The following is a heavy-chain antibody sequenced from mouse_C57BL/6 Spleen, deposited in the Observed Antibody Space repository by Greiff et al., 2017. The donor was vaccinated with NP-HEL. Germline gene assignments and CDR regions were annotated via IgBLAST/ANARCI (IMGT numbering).Heavy chain of an antibody. CDR2: INYDGSST. D-gene: IGHD4-1*01. V-gene: IGHV5-16*01. CDR3: ARDPLGGDYFDY. J-gene: IGHJ2*01. Sequence: EVMLVESEGGLVQPGSSMKLSCTASGFTFSDYYMAWVRQVPEKGLEWVANINYDGSSTYYLDSLKSRFIISRDNAKNILYLQMSSLKSEDTATYYCARDPLGGDYFDYWGQGTTLTVSS. CDR1: GFTFSDYY.